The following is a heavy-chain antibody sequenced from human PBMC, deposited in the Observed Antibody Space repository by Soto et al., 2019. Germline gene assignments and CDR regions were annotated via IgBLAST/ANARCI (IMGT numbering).Heavy chain of an antibody. V-gene: IGHV3-48*02. CDR1: GFTFSSYS. Sequence: EVQLVESGGGLVQPGGFLRLSCAASGFTFSSYSMNWVRQAPGKGLELVSYISISSSTIYYADSVKGRFTISRDNVKNSLYLQMNSLRDEDTAVYYCARVIVGTTTFVDYWGQGTLVTVSS. D-gene: IGHD1-26*01. CDR2: ISISSSTI. CDR3: ARVIVGTTTFVDY. J-gene: IGHJ4*02.